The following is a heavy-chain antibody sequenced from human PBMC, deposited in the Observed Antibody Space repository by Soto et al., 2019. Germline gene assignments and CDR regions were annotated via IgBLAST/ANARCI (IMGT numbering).Heavy chain of an antibody. J-gene: IGHJ6*02. CDR1: GFTFSNAW. CDR2: IKSKTDGGTT. V-gene: IGHV3-15*07. D-gene: IGHD3-10*01. Sequence: EVQLVESGGGLVKPGGSLRLSCAASGFTFSNAWMNWVRQAPGKGLEWVGRIKSKTDGGTTDYAAPVKGRFTISRDYSKNTLYLQMNSLKTEDTAVYYCTTDHYGSGSTDYYSYGMDVWDQGTTVTVSS. CDR3: TTDHYGSGSTDYYSYGMDV.